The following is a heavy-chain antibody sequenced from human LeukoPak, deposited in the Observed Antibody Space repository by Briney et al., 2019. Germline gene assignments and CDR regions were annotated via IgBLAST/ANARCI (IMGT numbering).Heavy chain of an antibody. CDR2: IYSGGST. CDR1: GFTVSSNY. J-gene: IGHJ4*02. V-gene: IGHV3-53*01. D-gene: IGHD6-19*01. CDR3: ARASPSSSAVAAPVDY. Sequence: PGGSLRLSCAASGFTVSSNYMSWVRQAPGKGLEWVSVIYSGGSTYYADSVKGRFTISRDNSKNTLYLQMNSLRAEDTAVYYCARASPSSSAVAAPVDYWGQGTLVTVSS.